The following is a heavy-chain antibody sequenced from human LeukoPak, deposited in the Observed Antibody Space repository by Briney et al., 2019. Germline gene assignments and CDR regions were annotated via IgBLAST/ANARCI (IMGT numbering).Heavy chain of an antibody. CDR1: GGSLSGYY. Sequence: SETLSLTCAVYGGSLSGYYWSWIRQPPGKGLEWIGEIHYSGATNYGPSLKSRATISADMSNNRLSLRLTSVTAADTAVFYCARGNLDGYYFDYWGQGTQVTVSS. CDR2: IHYSGAT. D-gene: IGHD3/OR15-3a*01. V-gene: IGHV4-34*01. J-gene: IGHJ4*02. CDR3: ARGNLDGYYFDY.